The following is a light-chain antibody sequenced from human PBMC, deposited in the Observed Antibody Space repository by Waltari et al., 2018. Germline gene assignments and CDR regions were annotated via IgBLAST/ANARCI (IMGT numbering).Light chain of an antibody. CDR3: LQVNSYPFT. V-gene: IGKV1-9*01. CDR2: GGS. CDR1: QGISSY. J-gene: IGKJ3*01. Sequence: IQLTQSPLSLSASVGHRVTITGRASQGISSYLAWYQQKAGRAPKLLIYGGSTLPTGVPSSFSGSGFGTDFTLTISSLQPEDFATYYCLQVNSYPFTFGPGTTVDIK.